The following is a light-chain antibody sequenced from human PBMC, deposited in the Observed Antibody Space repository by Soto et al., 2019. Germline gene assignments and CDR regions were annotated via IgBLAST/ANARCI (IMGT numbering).Light chain of an antibody. CDR1: SSDVGAFNY. V-gene: IGLV2-14*03. CDR3: SSYAGSNNFSV. CDR2: DVS. J-gene: IGLJ1*01. Sequence: QSVLTQPASVSGSPGQSIAISCTGTSSDVGAFNYVSWYQQHPGKAPRFMIFDVSSRPSGVSDRFSGSKSGNTASLTISGLQAEDEADYYCSSYAGSNNFSVFGTGTKVTVL.